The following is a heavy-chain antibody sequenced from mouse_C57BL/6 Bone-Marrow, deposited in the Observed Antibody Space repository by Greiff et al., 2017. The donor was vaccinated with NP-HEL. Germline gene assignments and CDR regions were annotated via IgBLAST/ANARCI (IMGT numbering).Heavy chain of an antibody. CDR2: INPGDGDT. CDR3: ARGAAY. Sequence: QVQLQQPGPELVKPGASVKLSCKASGYAFSSYWMNWVKQRPGKGLEWIGRINPGDGDTNYNGKLKSKATLTADKSSSTAYMQLSSLTSEDSAVYCCARGAAYWGQGTLVTFSA. J-gene: IGHJ3*01. CDR1: GYAFSSYW. V-gene: IGHV1-82*01.